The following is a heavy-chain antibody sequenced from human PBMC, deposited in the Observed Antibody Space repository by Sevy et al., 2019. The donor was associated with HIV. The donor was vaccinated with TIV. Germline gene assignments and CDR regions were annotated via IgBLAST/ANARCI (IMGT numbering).Heavy chain of an antibody. Sequence: GGSLRLSCEASGFSFSDYWMTWVRQAPGKGLEWVANMRQDGREKYYVDSVKGRFTISRDNAKNSLYLQMNNLRAEDTAVYYCARGVFGSGSRLGLGYWGQGTLVTVSS. CDR2: MRQDGREK. CDR1: GFSFSDYW. J-gene: IGHJ4*02. D-gene: IGHD3-10*01. V-gene: IGHV3-7*03. CDR3: ARGVFGSGSRLGLGY.